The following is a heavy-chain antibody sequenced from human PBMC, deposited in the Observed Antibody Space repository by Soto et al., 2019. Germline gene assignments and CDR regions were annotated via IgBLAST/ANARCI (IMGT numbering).Heavy chain of an antibody. V-gene: IGHV5-10-1*01. J-gene: IGHJ6*02. CDR2: IDPSDSYT. Sequence: GESLKISCKGSGYSFTSYWISWVRQMPGKGLEWMGRIDPSDSYTNYSPSFQGHVTISADESISTAYLQWSSLKASDTAMYYCARGEYSSSIYYYYGMDVWGQGTTVTVSS. CDR1: GYSFTSYW. CDR3: ARGEYSSSIYYYYGMDV. D-gene: IGHD6-6*01.